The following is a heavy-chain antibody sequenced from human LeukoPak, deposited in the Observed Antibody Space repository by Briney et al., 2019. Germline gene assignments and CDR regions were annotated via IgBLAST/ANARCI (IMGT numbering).Heavy chain of an antibody. Sequence: GSVNVSCEASGYTFDVYYIHWVRQAPGQGLEWVGCINSNSGDTNHAQKFQGRVTMTRDTSITTAYMELSSLRFDDTAVYYCARDRTSTWYGGIDYWGQGTLVTVSS. J-gene: IGHJ4*02. CDR2: INSNSGDT. CDR1: GYTFDVYY. D-gene: IGHD6-13*01. CDR3: ARDRTSTWYGGIDY. V-gene: IGHV1-2*02.